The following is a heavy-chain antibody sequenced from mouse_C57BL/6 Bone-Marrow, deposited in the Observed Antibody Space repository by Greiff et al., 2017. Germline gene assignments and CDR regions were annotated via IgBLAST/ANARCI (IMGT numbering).Heavy chain of an antibody. D-gene: IGHD2-1*01. J-gene: IGHJ1*03. V-gene: IGHV2-2*01. CDR1: GFSLTSYG. CDR2: LWSGGNT. CDR3: ARSYDYCNSYWYFDV. Sequence: QVQLKESGPGLVQPSQCLSITCTGSGFSLTSYGLHWVRQSPGKGLEWLGVLWSGGNTDYNAAFISRLSISKDNSKRQVYIKMNSLQADDSAIYYCARSYDYCNSYWYFDVWGTGTTVTVSS.